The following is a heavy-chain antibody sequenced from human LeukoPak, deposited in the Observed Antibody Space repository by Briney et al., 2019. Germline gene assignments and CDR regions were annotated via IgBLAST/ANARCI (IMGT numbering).Heavy chain of an antibody. J-gene: IGHJ4*02. V-gene: IGHV3-64*01. CDR1: GFTFSNYA. CDR3: ARVSYCSSVSCYILDY. D-gene: IGHD2-2*02. Sequence: GGSLRLSCAASGFTFSNYAMDWVRQATGKGLEYVSIIRGNGDSTNYANSVKGRFTISRDNSKNTLYLQMGSLRAEDMAVYYCARVSYCSSVSCYILDYWGQGALVTVSS. CDR2: IRGNGDST.